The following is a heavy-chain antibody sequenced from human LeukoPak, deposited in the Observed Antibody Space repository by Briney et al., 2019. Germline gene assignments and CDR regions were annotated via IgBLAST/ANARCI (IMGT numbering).Heavy chain of an antibody. D-gene: IGHD7-27*01. CDR3: ARETLTIRPPPGDGQNEGSFDY. CDR1: GGSFSGYY. V-gene: IGHV4-34*01. Sequence: PSETLSLTCAVYGGSFSGYYWSWIRQPPGKGLEWIGEINHSESTNYNPSLKSRVTISVDTSKNQFSLKLSSVTAADTAVYYCARETLTIRPPPGDGQNEGSFDYWGQGTLVTVSS. CDR2: INHSEST. J-gene: IGHJ4*02.